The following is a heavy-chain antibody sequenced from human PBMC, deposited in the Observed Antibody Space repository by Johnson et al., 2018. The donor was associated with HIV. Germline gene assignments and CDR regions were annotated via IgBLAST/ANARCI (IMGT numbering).Heavy chain of an antibody. CDR2: ISGSGGST. CDR3: ANLGDYGGNNGFDI. CDR1: GFTFSSYW. V-gene: IGHV3-23*04. Sequence: VQLVESGGGFVQPGGSLRLSCAASGFTFSSYWMHWVRQAPGKGLVWVSAISGSGGSTYYADSVKGRFTISRDNSKNTLYLQMNSLTTEDTAVYYCANLGDYGGNNGFDIWGQGTMVTVSS. D-gene: IGHD4-23*01. J-gene: IGHJ3*02.